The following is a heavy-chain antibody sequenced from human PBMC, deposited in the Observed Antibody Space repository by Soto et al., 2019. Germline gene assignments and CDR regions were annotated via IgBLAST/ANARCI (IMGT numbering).Heavy chain of an antibody. Sequence: QVQLQESGPGLVKPSETLSLTCTVSGGSISSYYWSWIRQPPGKGLEWIGYIYYSGSTNYNPSLKSRATISVDTSKNHFSLKLSSVTAADTAVYYCARASAYGSGSTDYYYYGMDVWGQGTTVTVSS. CDR3: ARASAYGSGSTDYYYYGMDV. CDR2: IYYSGST. D-gene: IGHD3-10*01. V-gene: IGHV4-59*01. CDR1: GGSISSYY. J-gene: IGHJ6*02.